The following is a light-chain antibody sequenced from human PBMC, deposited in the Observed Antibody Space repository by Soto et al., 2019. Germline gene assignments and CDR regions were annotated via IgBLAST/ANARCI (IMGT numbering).Light chain of an antibody. CDR3: SSYAGSNNFDV. J-gene: IGLJ1*01. CDR2: EVS. CDR1: SSDVGGYNY. Sequence: QSALTQPPSASGSPGQSVTISFTGTSSDVGGYNYVSWYQQHPGKAPKLMIYEVSKRPSGVPDRFSGSKSGNTASLTVSGLQAEDEADYYCSSYAGSNNFDVFGTGTKLTVL. V-gene: IGLV2-8*01.